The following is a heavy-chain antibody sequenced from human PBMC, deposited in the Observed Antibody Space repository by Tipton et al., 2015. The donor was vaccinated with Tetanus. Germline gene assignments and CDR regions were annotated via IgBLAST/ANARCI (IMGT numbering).Heavy chain of an antibody. J-gene: IGHJ4*02. CDR1: GESLSGHF. CDR3: ARTKVTIGWGFFDS. D-gene: IGHD4-17*01. CDR2: ITPRGSA. V-gene: IGHV4-34*01. Sequence: TLSLTCAVSGESLSGHFWSWVRQPPGKGLEWIGEITPRGSASYNPSLKSRVSILGDTSKNQFSLNLTSVTAADSAFYYCARTKVTIGWGFFDSWGQGTLVTVSS.